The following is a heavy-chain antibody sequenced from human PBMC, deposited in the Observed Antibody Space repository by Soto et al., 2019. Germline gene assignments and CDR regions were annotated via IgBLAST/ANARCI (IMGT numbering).Heavy chain of an antibody. V-gene: IGHV3-11*06. Sequence: PGGSLRLSCAASGFTLTDYYMNWIRQSPGKGLEWISYISGASTYTDYADSVRGRFTISRDNSKNSLYLQMYNLRADDTALYFCARGRYFDWSPLYDYWGRGTVVTVSS. D-gene: IGHD3-9*01. CDR2: ISGASTYT. J-gene: IGHJ4*01. CDR1: GFTLTDYY. CDR3: ARGRYFDWSPLYDY.